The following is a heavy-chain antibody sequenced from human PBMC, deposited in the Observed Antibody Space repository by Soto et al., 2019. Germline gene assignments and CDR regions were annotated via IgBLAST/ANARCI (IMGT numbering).Heavy chain of an antibody. Sequence: GGSLRLSCAASGFTFDDYTMHWVRQAPGKGLEWVSLISWDGGSTYYADSVKGRFTISRDNSKNSLYLQMNSLRTEDTALYYCAKGSSGYDFALMDVWGQGTTVTVSS. J-gene: IGHJ6*02. CDR1: GFTFDDYT. V-gene: IGHV3-43*01. CDR2: ISWDGGST. D-gene: IGHD5-12*01. CDR3: AKGSSGYDFALMDV.